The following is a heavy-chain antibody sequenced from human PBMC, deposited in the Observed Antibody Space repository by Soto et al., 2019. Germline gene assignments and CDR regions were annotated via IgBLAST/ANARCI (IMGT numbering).Heavy chain of an antibody. CDR3: ARVPGRGGRLWYYYGMDV. D-gene: IGHD5-18*01. J-gene: IGHJ6*02. Sequence: QVQLQESGPGLVKPSETLSLTCTVSGGSISSYYWSWIRQPPGKGLEWIGYIYYSGSTNYNPSLKSRVTISVDTSKNPFSLKLSSVTAADTAVYYCARVPGRGGRLWYYYGMDVWGQGTTVTVSS. V-gene: IGHV4-59*01. CDR2: IYYSGST. CDR1: GGSISSYY.